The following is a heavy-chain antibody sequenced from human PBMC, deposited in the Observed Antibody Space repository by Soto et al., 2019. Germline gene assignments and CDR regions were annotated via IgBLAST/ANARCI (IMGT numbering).Heavy chain of an antibody. J-gene: IGHJ6*02. CDR1: GFTFSSYW. CDR2: INSEGSST. Sequence: TGGSLRLSCAASGFTFSSYWMHWVRQAPGKGLVWVSRINSEGSSTSYADSVKGRFTISRDNAKNTLYLQMNSLRAEDTAVYYCARVISSSYYDFWSGPPYYYYGMDVWGQGTTVTVSS. CDR3: ARVISSSYYDFWSGPPYYYYGMDV. D-gene: IGHD3-3*01. V-gene: IGHV3-74*01.